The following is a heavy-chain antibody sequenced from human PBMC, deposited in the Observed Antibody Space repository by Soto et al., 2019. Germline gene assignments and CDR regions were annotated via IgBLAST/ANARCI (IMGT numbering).Heavy chain of an antibody. Sequence: QVQLQQWGAGLLKPSETLSLTCAVYGGSFSGYYWSWIRQPPGKGLEWIGEINHSGSTNYNPSLKSRVTISVDTSKYQFSLKLSSVTAADTAVYYCARLSTYYDILTGYYNGFFDYWGQGTLVTVSS. J-gene: IGHJ4*02. CDR2: INHSGST. CDR3: ARLSTYYDILTGYYNGFFDY. CDR1: GGSFSGYY. V-gene: IGHV4-34*01. D-gene: IGHD3-9*01.